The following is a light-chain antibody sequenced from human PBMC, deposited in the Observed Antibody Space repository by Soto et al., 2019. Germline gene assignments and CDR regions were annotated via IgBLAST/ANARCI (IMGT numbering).Light chain of an antibody. CDR2: DAS. CDR3: QHRRNWWT. V-gene: IGKV3-11*01. J-gene: IGKJ1*01. CDR1: QSISRY. Sequence: EVVLTQSPATLSLSPGERATLSCRASQSISRYLAWYQQRPGQAPRLLIYDASNRATGIPARFSGSGSGTDFTLTISRLDPEDFAVYFCQHRRNWWTFGQGTK.